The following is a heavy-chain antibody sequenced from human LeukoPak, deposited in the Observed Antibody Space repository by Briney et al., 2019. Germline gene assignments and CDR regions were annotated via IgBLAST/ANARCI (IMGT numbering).Heavy chain of an antibody. CDR3: ARDSNMYYDYVWGSYRPFDY. V-gene: IGHV4-4*07. CDR2: IYTSGST. CDR1: GGSISSYY. J-gene: IGHJ4*02. D-gene: IGHD3-16*02. Sequence: KTSQTLPLTCTVSGGSISSYYWSWIRQPAGKGLERIGRIYTSGSTNYNPSLKSRVTMSVDTSKNQFSLKLSSVSAAATAVYYCARDSNMYYDYVWGSYRPFDYWGQGTLVTASS.